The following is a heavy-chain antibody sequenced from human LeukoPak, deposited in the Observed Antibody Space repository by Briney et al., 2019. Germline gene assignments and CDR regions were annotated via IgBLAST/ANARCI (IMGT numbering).Heavy chain of an antibody. D-gene: IGHD3-22*01. V-gene: IGHV3-30*04. CDR2: ISYDGSNK. Sequence: GGSLRLSCAAPGFTFSSYAMHWVRQAPGKGLEWVAVISYDGSNKYYADSVKGRFTISRDNSKNTLYLQMNSLRAEDTAVYYCARDPGITMIVVVIPYYMDVWGKGTTVTVSS. J-gene: IGHJ6*03. CDR1: GFTFSSYA. CDR3: ARDPGITMIVVVIPYYMDV.